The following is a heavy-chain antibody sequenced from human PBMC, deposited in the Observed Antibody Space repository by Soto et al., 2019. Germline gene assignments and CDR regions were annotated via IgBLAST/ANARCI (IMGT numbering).Heavy chain of an antibody. Sequence: PSETLSLTCSVSGGSISGSYWSWIRQSPGKGLEWLGYVYYTGSTNYSPSLRSRVSISVDTSKNEFSLRLSSVTAADTAVYFCARSVAVPGEHIDYSGQGPQVTVSS. CDR2: VYYTGST. D-gene: IGHD6-19*01. CDR3: ARSVAVPGEHIDY. J-gene: IGHJ4*02. CDR1: GGSISGSY. V-gene: IGHV4-59*01.